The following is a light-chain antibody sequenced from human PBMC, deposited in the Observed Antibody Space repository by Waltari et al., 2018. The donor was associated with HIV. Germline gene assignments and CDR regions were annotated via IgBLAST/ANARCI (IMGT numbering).Light chain of an antibody. CDR2: DSN. J-gene: IGLJ2*01. CDR1: NSDVGLYKY. Sequence: QSALTQPRSVSGSPGQSVTISCTGTNSDVGLYKYVSCYQQHPGKVPKLIIYDSNDRPPGVPDRFSGSKSGTTASLTISGLQAEDEAFYYCCSYAGSYTLIFGGGTKLTVL. CDR3: CSYAGSYTLI. V-gene: IGLV2-11*01.